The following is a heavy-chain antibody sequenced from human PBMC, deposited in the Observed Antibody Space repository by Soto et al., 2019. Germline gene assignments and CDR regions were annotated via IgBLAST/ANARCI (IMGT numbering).Heavy chain of an antibody. CDR2: INPNSGGT. J-gene: IGHJ6*02. D-gene: IGHD5-18*01. CDR3: AREERYGLYYYGMDV. Sequence: ASVKVSCKASGYTFTGYYMDWVRQAPGQGLEWMGWINPNSGGTNYAQKFQGWVTMTRDTSISTAYMELSRLRSDDTAVYYCAREERYGLYYYGMDVWGQGTTVTVSS. CDR1: GYTFTGYY. V-gene: IGHV1-2*04.